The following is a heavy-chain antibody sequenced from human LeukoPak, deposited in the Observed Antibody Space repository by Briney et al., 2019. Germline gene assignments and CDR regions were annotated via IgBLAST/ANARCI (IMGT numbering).Heavy chain of an antibody. V-gene: IGHV3-30*18. D-gene: IGHD4-23*01. CDR2: ISYDGSNK. Sequence: GGSLRLSCTASGFTFNSYGMHWVRQAPGKGLEWVTLISYDGSNKYYADSVKGRFTISRDNSKNSLYLQMNSLRAEDTALYYCAKIDDGGNGAAFDYWGQGTLVTVSS. J-gene: IGHJ4*02. CDR1: GFTFNSYG. CDR3: AKIDDGGNGAAFDY.